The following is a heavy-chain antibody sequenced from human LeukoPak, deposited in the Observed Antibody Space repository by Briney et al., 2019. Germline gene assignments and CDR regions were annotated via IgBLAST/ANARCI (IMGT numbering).Heavy chain of an antibody. Sequence: AGSLRLSCAASGLTFSDAWMSWVRQAPGKGLEWVGRIKGKTDSGTTDYAAPVKVRFTISRDDSKNTMYLQMNSLKSEDTAVYFCIWSGLNWFDAWGQGKPVTVSS. CDR3: IWSGLNWFDA. J-gene: IGHJ5*02. CDR2: IKGKTDSGTT. CDR1: GLTFSDAW. D-gene: IGHD3-3*01. V-gene: IGHV3-15*01.